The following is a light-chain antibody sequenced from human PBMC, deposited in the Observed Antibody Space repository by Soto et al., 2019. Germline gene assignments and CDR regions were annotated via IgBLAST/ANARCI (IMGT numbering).Light chain of an antibody. CDR3: TSYAGGNNV. CDR1: SSDVGGYNY. J-gene: IGLJ1*01. CDR2: EVN. V-gene: IGLV2-8*01. Sequence: QSALTQPPSASGSPGQSVTISCTGTSSDVGGYNYVSWYQQYPGKVPKLMVYEVNKRPSGVPDRFSGSKSGNTASLTVSGLQADVEADYYCTSYAGGNNVFGTGTKVTVL.